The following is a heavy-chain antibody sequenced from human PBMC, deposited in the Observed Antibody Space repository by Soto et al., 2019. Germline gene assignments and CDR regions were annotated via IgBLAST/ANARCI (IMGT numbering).Heavy chain of an antibody. V-gene: IGHV3-30*18. CDR1: GFTLSSYG. Sequence: LRLSCAASGFTLSSYGMHWVRQAPGKGLEWVAVISYDGSNKYYADSVKGRFTISRDNSKNTLYLQMNSLRAEDTAVYYCAKDIYYCSGSYPLGYHHSPIDAWCPGTTVTVSS. CDR2: ISYDGSNK. D-gene: IGHD3-10*01. J-gene: IGHJ6*02. CDR3: AKDIYYCSGSYPLGYHHSPIDA.